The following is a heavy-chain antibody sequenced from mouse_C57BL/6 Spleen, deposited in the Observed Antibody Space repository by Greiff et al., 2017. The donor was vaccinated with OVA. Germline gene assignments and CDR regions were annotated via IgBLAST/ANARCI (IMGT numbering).Heavy chain of an antibody. CDR3: ARRHYYGSSYAKGY. D-gene: IGHD1-1*01. Sequence: EVLLVESGGGLVKPGGSLKLSCAASGFTFSDYGMHWVRQAPEKGLEWVAYISSGSSTIYYADTVKGRFTISRDNAQHTLFLQLTSLRSEDTALYYGARRHYYGSSYAKGYWGQGASVTV. J-gene: IGHJ4*01. CDR2: ISSGSSTI. CDR1: GFTFSDYG. V-gene: IGHV5-17*01.